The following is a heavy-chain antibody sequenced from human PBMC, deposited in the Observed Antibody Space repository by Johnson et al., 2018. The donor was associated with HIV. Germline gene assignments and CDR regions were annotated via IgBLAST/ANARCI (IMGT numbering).Heavy chain of an antibody. V-gene: IGHV3-20*04. CDR2: INWNGGST. CDR1: GFTFDDYG. J-gene: IGHJ3*02. D-gene: IGHD6-6*01. CDR3: AKAQQLVPGGDAFDI. Sequence: VQLVESGGGVVRPGGSLRLSCAASGFTFDDYGMSWVRQAPGKGLEWVSGINWNGGSTGYADSVKGRFTISRDNAKNSLYLQRNSLRAEDTAVYYCAKAQQLVPGGDAFDIWGQGTMVTVSS.